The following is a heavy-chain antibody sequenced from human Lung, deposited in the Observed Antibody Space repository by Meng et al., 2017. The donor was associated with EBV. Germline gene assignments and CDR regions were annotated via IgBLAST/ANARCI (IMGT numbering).Heavy chain of an antibody. CDR3: AKGGGSYYHWHFDL. D-gene: IGHD1-26*01. J-gene: IGHJ2*01. V-gene: IGHV3-23*01. CDR1: GFTFSDSG. Sequence: VKLLESVEGMFRPGGSLSLSCAGSGFTFSDSGMAWVRQSPGEGLEWVSLISTSSTSRYFAEFVKGRFIISRDNSKNMLYLQMNSLRVDDTAVYYCAKGGGSYYHWHFDLWGRGTLVTVSS. CDR2: ISTSSTSR.